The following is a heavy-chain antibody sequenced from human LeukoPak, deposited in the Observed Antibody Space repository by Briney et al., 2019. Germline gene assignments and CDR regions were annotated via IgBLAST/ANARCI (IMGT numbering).Heavy chain of an antibody. J-gene: IGHJ4*02. CDR3: ARDRRLAKDDY. Sequence: ASVKVSCKASGYTFTSYGISWVRHAPGQGLEEMGWISAYNGNTNYAQKLQGRVTMTTDTSTSTAYMELRSLRSDDPAVYYCARDRRLAKDDYWGQGTLVTVSS. CDR1: GYTFTSYG. V-gene: IGHV1-18*01. CDR2: ISAYNGNT. D-gene: IGHD2-21*01.